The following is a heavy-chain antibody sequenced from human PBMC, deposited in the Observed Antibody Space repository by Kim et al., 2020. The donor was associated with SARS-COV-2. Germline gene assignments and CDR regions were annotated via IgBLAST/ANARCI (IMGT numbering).Heavy chain of an antibody. CDR2: IKEDGSEK. CDR1: GFTLSSYW. J-gene: IGHJ4*02. V-gene: IGHV3-7*04. Sequence: GGSLRLSWVASGFTLSSYWMTWVRQAPGKGLEWVANIKEDGSEKDYVDSVRGRFTISRDNAKNSLYLQMNSLRAEDTAVYYCARGRYRFGLWGQGTLVTV. CDR3: ARGRYRFGL. D-gene: IGHD3-9*01.